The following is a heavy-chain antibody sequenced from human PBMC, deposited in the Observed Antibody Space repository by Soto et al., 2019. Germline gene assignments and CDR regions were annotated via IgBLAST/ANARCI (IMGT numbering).Heavy chain of an antibody. J-gene: IGHJ5*02. Sequence: ASVKVSCKASGYTFTSYGISWVRQAPGQGLEWMGWISAYNGDTNYAQKLQGRVTMTTDTSTSTAYMELRSLRSDDTAVYYCARVPADLGWFDPWGQGTVVTVTS. V-gene: IGHV1-18*01. CDR3: ARVPADLGWFDP. CDR1: GYTFTSYG. CDR2: ISAYNGDT.